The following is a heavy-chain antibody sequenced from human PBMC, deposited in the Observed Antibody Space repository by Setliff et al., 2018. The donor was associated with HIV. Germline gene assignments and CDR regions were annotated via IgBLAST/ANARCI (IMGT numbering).Heavy chain of an antibody. J-gene: IGHJ4*02. CDR3: ASRRGIEFYFDI. V-gene: IGHV4-34*01. CDR1: GQSISDYY. D-gene: IGHD3-10*01. Sequence: SETLSLTCAVYGQSISDYYWSWIRQTPGKGLEWVGEINHGGDTNYNPSLKSRVTISVGSSHNHFSLKLSSVTAADTAVYYCASRRGIEFYFDIWGQGTLVTVSS. CDR2: INHGGDT.